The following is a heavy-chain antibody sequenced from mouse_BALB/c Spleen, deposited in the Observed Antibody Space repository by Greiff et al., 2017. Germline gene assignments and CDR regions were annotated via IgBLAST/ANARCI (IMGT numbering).Heavy chain of an antibody. Sequence: EVKLVESGGGLVKPGGSLKLSCAASGFTFSDYYMYWVRQTPEKRLEWVATISDGGSYTYYPDSVKGRFTISRDNAKNNLYLQMSSLKSEDTAMYYCARGGSSHFDYWGQGTTLTVSS. D-gene: IGHD1-1*01. CDR3: ARGGSSHFDY. CDR2: ISDGGSYT. V-gene: IGHV5-4*02. J-gene: IGHJ2*01. CDR1: GFTFSDYY.